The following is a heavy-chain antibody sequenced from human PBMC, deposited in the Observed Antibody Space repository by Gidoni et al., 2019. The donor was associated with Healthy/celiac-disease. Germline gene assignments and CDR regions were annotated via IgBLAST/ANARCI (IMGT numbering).Heavy chain of an antibody. CDR2: IKSKTDGGTT. CDR3: TTDPDDSSGIRDY. V-gene: IGHV3-15*01. CDR1: GFTHSNAW. Sequence: QLVEPGGGLVNPGGTLRHSCAASGFTHSNAWMSWVHQAAGKGLEWVGCIKSKTDGGTTDYAAPVKGRFTISRDDSKNTLYLQMNSLKTEDTAVYYCTTDPDDSSGIRDYWGQGTLVTVSS. J-gene: IGHJ4*02. D-gene: IGHD3-22*01.